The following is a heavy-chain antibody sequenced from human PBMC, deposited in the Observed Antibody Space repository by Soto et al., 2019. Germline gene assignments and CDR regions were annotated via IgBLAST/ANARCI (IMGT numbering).Heavy chain of an antibody. CDR1: GFLFSSYS. V-gene: IGHV3-23*01. Sequence: PGGSLRLSCAASGFLFSSYSMNWVRQAPGKGLEWVSVISGSGGSTYYADSVKGRFTISRDNSKSTLYLQMNSLRAEDTAVYYCAKGGDSSVYNNLDSWGQGTQVTVSS. CDR2: ISGSGGST. CDR3: AKGGDSSVYNNLDS. J-gene: IGHJ4*02. D-gene: IGHD3-22*01.